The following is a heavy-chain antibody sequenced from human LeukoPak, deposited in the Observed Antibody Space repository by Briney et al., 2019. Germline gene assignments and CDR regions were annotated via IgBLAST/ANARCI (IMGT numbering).Heavy chain of an antibody. V-gene: IGHV3-7*01. D-gene: IGHD6-13*01. CDR3: ARDQPLLGAAAGMN. J-gene: IGHJ4*02. Sequence: GGSLRLSCAASGFTFSSYWMSWVRQAPGKGLEWVANIKQDGSEKYYVDSVKGRFTISRDNAKNSLYLQMNSLRAEDTAVYYCARDQPLLGAAAGMNWGQGTLVTVSS. CDR2: IKQDGSEK. CDR1: GFTFSSYW.